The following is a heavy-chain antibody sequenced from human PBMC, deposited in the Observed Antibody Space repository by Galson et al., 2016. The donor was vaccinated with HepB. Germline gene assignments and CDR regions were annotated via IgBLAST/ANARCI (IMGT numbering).Heavy chain of an antibody. V-gene: IGHV4-39*01. D-gene: IGHD2-15*01. Sequence: SETLSLTCTVSGGSISSPDHYWGWIRQPPGKGLEWIADIYHIGSTQYNPSLKSRVTISVDTSKNQFSLKLTSVTAADTAVYSCVSLHCRSGSCYSGLAMDVWGQGATATVAS. CDR2: IYHIGST. J-gene: IGHJ6*02. CDR1: GGSISSPDHY. CDR3: VSLHCRSGSCYSGLAMDV.